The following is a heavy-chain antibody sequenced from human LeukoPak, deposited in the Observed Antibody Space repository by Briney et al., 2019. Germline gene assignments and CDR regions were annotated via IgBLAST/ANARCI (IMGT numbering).Heavy chain of an antibody. CDR2: IRYDGSNK. J-gene: IGHJ4*02. CDR3: ARDRVYSGYDWYFDY. Sequence: GGSLRLSCAASGFTFSSYGMHWVRQAPGKGLEWVAFIRYDGSNKYYADSVKGRFTISRDNSKNTLYLQMNSLRAEDTAVYYCARDRVYSGYDWYFDYWGQGTLVTVSS. V-gene: IGHV3-30*02. CDR1: GFTFSSYG. D-gene: IGHD5-12*01.